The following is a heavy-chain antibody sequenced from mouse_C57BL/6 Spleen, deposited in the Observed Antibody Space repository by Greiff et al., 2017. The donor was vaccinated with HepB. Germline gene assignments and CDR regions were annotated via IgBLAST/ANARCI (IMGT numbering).Heavy chain of an antibody. CDR1: GYAFSSSW. V-gene: IGHV1-82*01. CDR2: IYPGDGDT. Sequence: VQLVESGPELVKPGASVKISCKASGYAFSSSWMNWVKQRPGKGLEWIGRIYPGDGDTNYNGKFKGKATLTADKSSRTAYMQISRLTSEDPSVYFCSRSHFFRPSLRVWGPGATVTVSS. J-gene: IGHJ1*01. CDR3: SRSHFFRPSLRV.